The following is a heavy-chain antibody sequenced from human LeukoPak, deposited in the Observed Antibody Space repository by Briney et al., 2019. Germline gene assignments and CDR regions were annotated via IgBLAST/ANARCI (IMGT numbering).Heavy chain of an antibody. CDR3: TSRKGVSSQSDY. D-gene: IGHD2-8*01. J-gene: IGHJ4*02. CDR2: IRSKANSYAT. CDR1: GFTFSGSA. V-gene: IGHV3-73*01. Sequence: GGSLKLSCAASGFTFSGSAMHWVRKASGKGLEWVGRIRSKANSYATAYAASVKGRFTISRDDSKNTAYLQMNSLKTEDTAVYYCTSRKGVSSQSDYWGQGTLVTVSS.